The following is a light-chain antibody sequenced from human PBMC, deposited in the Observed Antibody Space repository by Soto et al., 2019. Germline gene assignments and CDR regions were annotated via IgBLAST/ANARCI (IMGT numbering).Light chain of an antibody. J-gene: IGLJ2*01. CDR1: SSDIGGYDS. CDR2: DVT. CDR3: SSYTASSRIRV. V-gene: IGLV2-14*01. Sequence: QSALTQPASVSGSPGQSITISCTGTSSDIGGYDSVSWYQQHPGKAPQLMIFDVTYRPSGISSRFSGSKSGSTASLTISGLQAEDEADYYCSSYTASSRIRVFGGGTKLTVL.